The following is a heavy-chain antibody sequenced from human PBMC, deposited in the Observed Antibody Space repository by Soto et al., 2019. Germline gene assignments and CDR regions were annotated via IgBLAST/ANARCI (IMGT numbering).Heavy chain of an antibody. Sequence: SETLSLTCAVYGGSFSGYYWSWIRQPPGKGLEWIGEINHSGSTNYNPSLKSRVTISVDTSKNQFSLKLSSVTAADTAVYYRASGGSVAVVPAAIQYYYYYMDVWGKGTTVTVSS. CDR1: GGSFSGYY. J-gene: IGHJ6*03. V-gene: IGHV4-34*01. CDR2: INHSGST. CDR3: ASGGSVAVVPAAIQYYYYYMDV. D-gene: IGHD2-2*01.